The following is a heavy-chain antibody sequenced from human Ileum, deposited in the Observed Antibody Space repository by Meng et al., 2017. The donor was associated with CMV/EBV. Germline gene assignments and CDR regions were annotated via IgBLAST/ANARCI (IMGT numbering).Heavy chain of an antibody. J-gene: IGHJ4*02. CDR2: ISYDGSNK. Sequence: GESLKISCAASGFTISSYAMHWVRQAPGKGLEWVAVISYDGSNKYYADSVKGRFTISRDNSKNTLYLQMNSLRAEDTAVYYCARVVSGSYFDYWGQGTLVTVSS. D-gene: IGHD1-26*01. CDR1: GFTISSYA. CDR3: ARVVSGSYFDY. V-gene: IGHV3-30-3*01.